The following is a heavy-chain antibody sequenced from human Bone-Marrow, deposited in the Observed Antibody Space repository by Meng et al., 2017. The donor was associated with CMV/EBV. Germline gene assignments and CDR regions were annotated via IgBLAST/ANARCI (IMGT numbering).Heavy chain of an antibody. D-gene: IGHD1-26*01. CDR1: GFTFDDYA. CDR2: ISWNSGSI. CDR3: ASYYRNYYYYGMDV. Sequence: SLKISCAASGFTFDDYAMHWVRQAPGKGLEWVSGISWNSGSIGYADSVKGRFTISRDNAKNSLYLQMNSLRAEDTAVYYCASYYRNYYYYGMDVWGQGTTVTVSS. J-gene: IGHJ6*02. V-gene: IGHV3-9*01.